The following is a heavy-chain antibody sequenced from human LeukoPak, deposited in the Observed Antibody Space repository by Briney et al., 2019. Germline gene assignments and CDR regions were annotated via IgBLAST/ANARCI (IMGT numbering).Heavy chain of an antibody. D-gene: IGHD5-12*01. V-gene: IGHV4-59*01. CDR3: ARDAAVDNAFDI. CDR2: IYYSGST. CDR1: GGSISSYY. Sequence: SGTLSLTCTVSGGSISSYYWSWIRQPPGKGLEWIGYIYYSGSTNYNPSLKSRVTISVDTSKNQFSLKLSSVTAADTAVYYCARDAAVDNAFDIWGQGTMVTVSS. J-gene: IGHJ3*02.